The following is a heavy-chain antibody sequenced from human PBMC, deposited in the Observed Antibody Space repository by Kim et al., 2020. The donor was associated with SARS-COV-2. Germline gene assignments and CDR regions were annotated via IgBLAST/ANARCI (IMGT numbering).Heavy chain of an antibody. J-gene: IGHJ6*03. CDR1: GFTFSSYS. CDR2: ISSSSNYI. CDR3: ARDPGWWDSEYYYYMDV. Sequence: GGSLRLSCAASGFTFSSYSMNWVRQAPGKGLEWVSSISSSSNYIYYADSVKGRFTISRDNDKNSLYLQMNSRRAEDTAVYYCARDPGWWDSEYYYYMDVWGKGTTVTVSS. D-gene: IGHD2-15*01. V-gene: IGHV3-21*01.